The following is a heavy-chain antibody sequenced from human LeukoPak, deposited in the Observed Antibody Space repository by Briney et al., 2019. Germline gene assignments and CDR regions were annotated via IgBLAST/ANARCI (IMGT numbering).Heavy chain of an antibody. V-gene: IGHV3-23*01. CDR1: GFTFSSYG. D-gene: IGHD6-6*01. Sequence: GGSLRLSCAASGFTFSSYGMSWVRQAPGKGLEWVSAISGSGGSTYYADSVKGRFTISRDNSKNTLYLQMNSLRAEDTAVYYCAKDTGFWDISSDYWGQGTLVTVSS. CDR2: ISGSGGST. CDR3: AKDTGFWDISSDY. J-gene: IGHJ4*02.